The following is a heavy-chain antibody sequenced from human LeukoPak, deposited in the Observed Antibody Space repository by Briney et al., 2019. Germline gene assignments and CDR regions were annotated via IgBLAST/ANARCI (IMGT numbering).Heavy chain of an antibody. CDR1: GGSINSFY. V-gene: IGHV4-4*07. J-gene: IGHJ4*02. CDR2: IYASGST. CDR3: ASGGSYDFWSALLFDC. D-gene: IGHD3-3*01. Sequence: SETLSLTCTVSGGSINSFYWSWIRQPAGKGLEWIGRIYASGSTNYNPSFKSRVTMSVDTSKNQFSLKLSSVTAADTAVYYCASGGSYDFWSALLFDCWGQGTLVIVSS.